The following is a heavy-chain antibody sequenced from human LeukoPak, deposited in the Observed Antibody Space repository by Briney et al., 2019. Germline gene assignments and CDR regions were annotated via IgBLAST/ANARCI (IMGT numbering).Heavy chain of an antibody. CDR3: ATDWAPTRTSGRPFDY. D-gene: IGHD3-10*01. Sequence: PGGSLRLSCAASKFTFSNAWMSWVRQAPGKGLEWVRRIYSKTDGGTIDYAAPVKDRFTISRDDSKSTLYLQMNSLITEDTAVYYCATDWAPTRTSGRPFDYWGQGTLVTVSS. V-gene: IGHV3-15*01. J-gene: IGHJ4*02. CDR1: KFTFSNAW. CDR2: IYSKTDGGTI.